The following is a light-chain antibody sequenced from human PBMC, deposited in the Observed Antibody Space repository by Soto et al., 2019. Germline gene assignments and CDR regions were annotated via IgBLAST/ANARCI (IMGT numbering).Light chain of an antibody. CDR3: CSYAGTYNSV. Sequence: QSALTQPRSVSGSLGQSVTISCTGTSRDVGGYDYVSWYEQHPGKAPKLLLYDVTKRPSGVPDRFTGFKSANTASLTISGLQIDDEADYYCCSYAGTYNSVFGGGTQLTVL. J-gene: IGLJ2*01. V-gene: IGLV2-11*01. CDR2: DVT. CDR1: SRDVGGYDY.